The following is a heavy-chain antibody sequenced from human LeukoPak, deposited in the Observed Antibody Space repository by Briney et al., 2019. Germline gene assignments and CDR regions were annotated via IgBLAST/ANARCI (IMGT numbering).Heavy chain of an antibody. CDR1: GGSISSSSYY. D-gene: IGHD3-22*01. V-gene: IGHV4-39*07. CDR2: VYYNGDT. Sequence: SETLSLTCTVSGGSISSSSYYWGWIRQPPGKGLEWIGGVYYNGDTYYNPSLKSRVTLSVDTSKSQFSLNLNSANAADTAVYYCARHGYYDSSGYYDGHDAFDIWGQGTMVTVSS. J-gene: IGHJ3*02. CDR3: ARHGYYDSSGYYDGHDAFDI.